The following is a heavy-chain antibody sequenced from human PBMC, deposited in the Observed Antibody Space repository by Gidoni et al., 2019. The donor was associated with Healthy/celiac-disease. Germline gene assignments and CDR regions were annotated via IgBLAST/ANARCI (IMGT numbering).Heavy chain of an antibody. V-gene: IGHV4-39*01. CDR1: GGSISSRSYY. Sequence: QLQLQESGPGLVKPSETLSLTCTVSGGSISSRSYYWGWIRQPPGKGLEWIWSSYYSGSTYYNPSLKSRVTISVDTSKNQFSLKLSSVTAADTAVYYCARNPSIVGANRGFDYWGQGTLVTVSS. D-gene: IGHD1-26*01. CDR3: ARNPSIVGANRGFDY. CDR2: SYYSGST. J-gene: IGHJ4*02.